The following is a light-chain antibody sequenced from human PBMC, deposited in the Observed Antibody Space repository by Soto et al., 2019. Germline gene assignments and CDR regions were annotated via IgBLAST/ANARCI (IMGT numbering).Light chain of an antibody. J-gene: IGKJ3*01. CDR2: GAS. CDR1: QSVSSSY. V-gene: IGKV3-20*01. Sequence: EIVLTQSPGTLSSSPGERATLSCRASQSVSSSYLAWYQQKPGQAPRLLIYGASSRATGIPDRFSVSGSGTDFTLTISRLEPEDFAVYYCQHYGTSALFGPGTKVDIK. CDR3: QHYGTSAL.